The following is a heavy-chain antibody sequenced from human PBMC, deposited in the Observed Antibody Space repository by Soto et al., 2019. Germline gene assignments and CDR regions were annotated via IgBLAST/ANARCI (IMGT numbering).Heavy chain of an antibody. Sequence: GGSLRLSCAASGFTFSSYGMHWVRQAPGKGLEWVAVISYDGSNKYYADSVKGRFTISRDNSKNTLYLQMNSLRAEDTAVYYCAKDQSWDGAAAGTVGQWLVLGHWGQGTLVTVSS. V-gene: IGHV3-30*18. CDR2: ISYDGSNK. CDR3: AKDQSWDGAAAGTVGQWLVLGH. J-gene: IGHJ4*02. CDR1: GFTFSSYG. D-gene: IGHD6-13*01.